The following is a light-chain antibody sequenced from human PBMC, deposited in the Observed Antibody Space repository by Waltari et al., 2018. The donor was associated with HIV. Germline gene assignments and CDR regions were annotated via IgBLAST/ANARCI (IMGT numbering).Light chain of an antibody. J-gene: IGLJ1*01. V-gene: IGLV2-23*02. Sequence: QSALTQPASVSGSPGQSITISCTGTSSDVGSYNLVSWYQQHPGKAPKLMIYEVNKRPSGVSNRFSASKSANTASLTISGLQAEDEADYYCCSYAGSNTHVFGTGTKVTVL. CDR2: EVN. CDR1: SSDVGSYNL. CDR3: CSYAGSNTHV.